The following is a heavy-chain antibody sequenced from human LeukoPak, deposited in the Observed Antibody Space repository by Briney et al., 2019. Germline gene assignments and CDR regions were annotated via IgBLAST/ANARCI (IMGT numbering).Heavy chain of an antibody. CDR1: GFTFSSYE. Sequence: GGSLRLSCVASGFTFSSYEMNWVRQAPGRGLEWLSYITGSGGKTYYADSVKGRFTISRDNANKLLFLHMNSLRAEDTAVYYCARDLGDYVGYDAFDIWGQGTMVTVSS. D-gene: IGHD4-17*01. CDR3: ARDLGDYVGYDAFDI. CDR2: ITGSGGKT. V-gene: IGHV3-48*03. J-gene: IGHJ3*02.